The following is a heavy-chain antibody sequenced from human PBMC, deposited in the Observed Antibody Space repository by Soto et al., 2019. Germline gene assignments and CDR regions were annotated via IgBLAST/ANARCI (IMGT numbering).Heavy chain of an antibody. CDR2: INPDSGAA. J-gene: IGHJ5*02. CDR3: ATSVMVPRRWFDP. V-gene: IGHV1-46*01. D-gene: IGHD2-15*01. Sequence: QVQGVQSGAQMKKPGASVTVSCMASGCTFTSQFIHWVRQAPGQGLEWMGAINPDSGAASHAPKFQGRVTLTKDTSTNTVNMEVNSLRSEDTAVYYCATSVMVPRRWFDPWGQGTLVTVSS. CDR1: GCTFTSQF.